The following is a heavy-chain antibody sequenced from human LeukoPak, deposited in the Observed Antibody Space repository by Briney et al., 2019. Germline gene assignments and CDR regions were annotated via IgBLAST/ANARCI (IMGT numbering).Heavy chain of an antibody. J-gene: IGHJ4*02. CDR2: IWYDGSNK. CDR3: ARGVDYYENSGTIDY. Sequence: GGSLRLSCTASGFTFSDYGMHWVRQPLGKGLEGVAIIWYDGSNKKYEDSVKGRFTISRDNSKNTLYLQMNSLRAEDTAVYYCARGVDYYENSGTIDYWGQGTLVTVSS. V-gene: IGHV3-33*01. D-gene: IGHD3-22*01. CDR1: GFTFSDYG.